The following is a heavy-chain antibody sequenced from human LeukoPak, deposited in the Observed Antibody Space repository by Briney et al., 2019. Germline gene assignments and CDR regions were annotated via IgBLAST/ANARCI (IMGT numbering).Heavy chain of an antibody. Sequence: SETLSLTCAVYGGSFSAYYWSWVRQPPGKGLEWIGEINHSGFTNYNPSLKSRVTISVDTSKNQFSLNVSSVTAADTAVYFCARGVFCSGGSCYAPYNWFDPWGQGTLVTVSS. CDR3: ARGVFCSGGSCYAPYNWFDP. J-gene: IGHJ5*02. CDR2: INHSGFT. V-gene: IGHV4-34*01. CDR1: GGSFSAYY. D-gene: IGHD2-15*01.